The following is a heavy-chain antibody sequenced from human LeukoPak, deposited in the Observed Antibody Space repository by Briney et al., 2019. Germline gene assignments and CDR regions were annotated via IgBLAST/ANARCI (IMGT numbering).Heavy chain of an antibody. CDR3: AREPPESYYFDN. V-gene: IGHV1-46*01. CDR1: GYTFSGFY. Sequence: GASVKVSCKASGYTFSGFYVRWARQAPGQGLEWMGIIKVSGGRTEYAQKFQGRVTVTRDMSTSTVHMELNNLRSEDTAVYYCAREPPESYYFDNWGQGTLVTVSS. CDR2: IKVSGGRT. J-gene: IGHJ4*02.